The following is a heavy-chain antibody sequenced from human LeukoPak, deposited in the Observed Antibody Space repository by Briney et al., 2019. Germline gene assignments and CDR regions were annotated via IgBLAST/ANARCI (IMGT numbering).Heavy chain of an antibody. CDR3: ARTLVGAYYFDY. J-gene: IGHJ4*02. Sequence: PGGSLRLSCAASGFTFSSYAMSWVRQAPGKGLEWVGVISYDGSNKYYADSVKGRFTISRDNSKNTLHLQMNSLRAEDTAVYYCARTLVGAYYFDYWGQGTLVTVSS. CDR2: ISYDGSNK. D-gene: IGHD1-26*01. CDR1: GFTFSSYA. V-gene: IGHV3-30*03.